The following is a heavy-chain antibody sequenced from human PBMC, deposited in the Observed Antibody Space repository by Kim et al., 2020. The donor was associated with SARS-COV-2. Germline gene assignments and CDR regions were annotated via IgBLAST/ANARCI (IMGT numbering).Heavy chain of an antibody. CDR1: GFTFSSYA. J-gene: IGHJ4*02. D-gene: IGHD2-2*01. Sequence: GGSLRLSCAASGFTFSSYAMHWVRQAPGKGLEWVSLISYDGSNKYYADSVKGRFTISRDNSKNTLYLQMNSLRAEDTAVYYCARVSTAATHRAEFDYWGQGTLVTVSS. CDR2: ISYDGSNK. V-gene: IGHV3-30*04. CDR3: ARVSTAATHRAEFDY.